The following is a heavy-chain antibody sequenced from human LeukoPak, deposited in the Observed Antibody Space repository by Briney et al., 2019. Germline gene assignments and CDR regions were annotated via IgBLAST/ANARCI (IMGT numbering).Heavy chain of an antibody. CDR1: GFTFSSYA. CDR2: ISYDGSNK. V-gene: IGHV3-30-3*01. J-gene: IGHJ4*02. Sequence: GGSLRLSCAASGFTFSSYAIHWVRQAPGKGLGWVAGISYDGSNKYYAEYVKGRFTISRDNSKNTLYLQMNSLRAEDTAVYYCARDAFSSSSSSFPLDYWGQGTLVTVSS. CDR3: ARDAFSSSSSSFPLDY. D-gene: IGHD6-6*01.